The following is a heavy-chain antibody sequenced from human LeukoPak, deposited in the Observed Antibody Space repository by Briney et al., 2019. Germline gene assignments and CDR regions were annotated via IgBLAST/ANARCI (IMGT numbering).Heavy chain of an antibody. J-gene: IGHJ3*02. Sequence: SETLSLTCTVSGGSISSYYWSWIRQPPGKGLEWIGYIYYSGSTNYNPSLKSRVTMSVDTSKNQFSLKLSSVTAADTAVYYCARVVVVAATYAFDIWGQGTMVTVSS. V-gene: IGHV4-59*12. CDR1: GGSISSYY. CDR2: IYYSGST. CDR3: ARVVVVAATYAFDI. D-gene: IGHD2-15*01.